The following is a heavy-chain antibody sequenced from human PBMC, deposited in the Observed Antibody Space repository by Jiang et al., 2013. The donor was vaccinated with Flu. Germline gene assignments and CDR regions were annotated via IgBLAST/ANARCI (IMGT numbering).Heavy chain of an antibody. CDR1: GFTFSSYS. D-gene: IGHD6-13*01. CDR2: ISSSSSYI. J-gene: IGHJ6*02. Sequence: GGSLRLSCAASGFTFSSYSMNWVRQAPGKGLEWVSSISSSSSYIYYADSVKGRFTISRDNAKNSLYLQMNSLGAEDTAVYYCARTLYSSSWYSREDYYGMDVWGQGTTVTVSS. V-gene: IGHV3-21*01. CDR3: ARTLYSSSWYSREDYYGMDV.